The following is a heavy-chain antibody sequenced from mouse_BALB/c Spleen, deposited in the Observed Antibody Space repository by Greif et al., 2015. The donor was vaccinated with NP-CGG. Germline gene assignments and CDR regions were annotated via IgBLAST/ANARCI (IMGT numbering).Heavy chain of an antibody. CDR2: ILPGSGST. D-gene: IGHD2-14*01. Sequence: QVQLQQPGAELMKPGASVKISCKATGYTFSSYWIEWVKQRPGHGLEWIGEILPGSGSTNYNEKFKGKATFTADTSSNTAYMQLSSLTSEDSAVYYCARRRGVRGAMDYWGQGTSVTVSS. J-gene: IGHJ4*01. CDR1: GYTFSSYW. CDR3: ARRRGVRGAMDY. V-gene: IGHV1-9*01.